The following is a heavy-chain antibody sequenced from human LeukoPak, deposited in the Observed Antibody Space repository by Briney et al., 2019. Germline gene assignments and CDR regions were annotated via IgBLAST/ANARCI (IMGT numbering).Heavy chain of an antibody. D-gene: IGHD4-23*01. CDR1: GFTFSSYW. V-gene: IGHV3-7*01. Sequence: GGSLRLSCVASGFTFSSYWMTWVRQAPGKGLEWVANIKTDGSQIYYVDSVKGRFTISRDNAKNSLYLQMTSLRAEDTAVYYCARTGITVAPPFDYWGQGTLVTVSS. J-gene: IGHJ4*02. CDR2: IKTDGSQI. CDR3: ARTGITVAPPFDY.